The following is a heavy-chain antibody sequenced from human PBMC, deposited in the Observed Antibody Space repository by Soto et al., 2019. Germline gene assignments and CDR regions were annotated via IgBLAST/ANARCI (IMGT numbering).Heavy chain of an antibody. CDR1: GGSIISYY. V-gene: IGHV4-59*12. CDR3: ARDKITGLFDY. CDR2: IYDSGST. D-gene: IGHD2-8*02. Sequence: SETLSLTCTVSGGSIISYYWSWIRQPPGKGLEWIGYIYDSGSTSYNPSIKSRVTISVDTSKNQFSLKLTSVTAADTAVYYCARDKITGLFDYWGQGTLVTVSS. J-gene: IGHJ4*02.